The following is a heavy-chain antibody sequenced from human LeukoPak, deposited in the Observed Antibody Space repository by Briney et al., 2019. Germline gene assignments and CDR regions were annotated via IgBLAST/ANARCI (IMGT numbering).Heavy chain of an antibody. CDR3: ASSAAAEAMVY. D-gene: IGHD6-13*01. V-gene: IGHV3-48*03. CDR2: ISSSGNTI. Sequence: GGSLRLSCAASGFTFSSYEMNWVRQAPGKGLEWVSYISSSGNTIYYADSVKGRFTISRDNAKNSLYLQMNSLRAEDTAVYYCASSAAAEAMVYWGQGTLVTVSS. J-gene: IGHJ4*02. CDR1: GFTFSSYE.